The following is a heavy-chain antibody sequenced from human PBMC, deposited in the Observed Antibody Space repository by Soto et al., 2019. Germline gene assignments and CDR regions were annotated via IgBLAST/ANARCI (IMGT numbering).Heavy chain of an antibody. CDR2: ISYDGSNK. D-gene: IGHD3-16*01. Sequence: GGSLRLSCAASGFTFSSYAMHWVRQAPGKGLEWVAVISYDGSNKYYADSVKGRFTISRDNSKNTLYLQMNSLRAEDTDVYYWARCNSGGVGQGDYCYYMDVWGKGTTVTVSS. CDR1: GFTFSSYA. V-gene: IGHV3-30*04. CDR3: ARCNSGGVGQGDYCYYMDV. J-gene: IGHJ6*03.